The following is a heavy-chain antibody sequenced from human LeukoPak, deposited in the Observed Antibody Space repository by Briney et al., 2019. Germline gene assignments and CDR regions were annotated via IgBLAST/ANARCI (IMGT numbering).Heavy chain of an antibody. Sequence: GRSLRLSCAASGFTFSSYAMHWVRQAPGKGLDWVAVMSFDGSHIYYADSVKGRFTISRDNSNNTLFLQMNSLNADDTAVYYCARGGTYYYQYYYMDVWGKGTTVTVSS. CDR2: MSFDGSHI. CDR3: ARGGTYYYQYYYMDV. CDR1: GFTFSSYA. D-gene: IGHD3-16*01. J-gene: IGHJ6*03. V-gene: IGHV3-30*01.